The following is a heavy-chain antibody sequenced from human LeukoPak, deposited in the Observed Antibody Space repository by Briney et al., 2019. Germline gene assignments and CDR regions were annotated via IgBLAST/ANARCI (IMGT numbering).Heavy chain of an antibody. Sequence: SETLSLTCNVSGGSIRGYYWSWIRQPPGKGLEWIGYIYPSGSTNYNPSLKSRVTMSVDTSKNQFSLKVSSVTAADTAVYYCARGRRSYYEIVDYWGQGTLVTVSS. CDR2: IYPSGST. D-gene: IGHD1-26*01. CDR3: ARGRRSYYEIVDY. CDR1: GGSIRGYY. V-gene: IGHV4-59*01. J-gene: IGHJ4*02.